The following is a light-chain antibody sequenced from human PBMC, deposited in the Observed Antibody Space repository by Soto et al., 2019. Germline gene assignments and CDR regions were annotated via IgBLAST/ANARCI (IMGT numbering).Light chain of an antibody. CDR3: SSYTSSSTV. CDR2: EVS. V-gene: IGLV2-14*01. Sequence: QSGLTQPASGSRSPGQSSTISCTGTSSDVGGYNYVSWYQQHPGKAPKLMIYEVSNRPSGVSNRFSGSKSGNTASLTISGLQAEDEADYYCSSYTSSSTVFGTGTKVTVL. CDR1: SSDVGGYNY. J-gene: IGLJ1*01.